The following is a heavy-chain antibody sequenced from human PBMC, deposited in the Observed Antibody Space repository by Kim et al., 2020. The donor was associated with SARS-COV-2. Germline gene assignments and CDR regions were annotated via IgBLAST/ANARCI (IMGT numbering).Heavy chain of an antibody. J-gene: IGHJ2*01. CDR3: AKGYNWNDVTPNNDWYFDL. Sequence: RFTISRDNSKNTLYLQMNSLRAEDTAVYYCAKGYNWNDVTPNNDWYFDLWGRGTLVTVSS. D-gene: IGHD1-20*01. V-gene: IGHV3-23*01.